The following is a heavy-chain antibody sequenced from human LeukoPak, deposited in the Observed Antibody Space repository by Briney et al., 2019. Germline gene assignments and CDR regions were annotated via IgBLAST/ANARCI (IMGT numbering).Heavy chain of an antibody. CDR3: ARWYYTGSGYYYDF. CDR2: IYYSGST. Sequence: SETLSLTCTVSGGSISSSSYYWGWIHQPPGKGLEWIGSIYYSGSTYYNPSLRSRVTISVDKSKNQFSLKLSSVTAADTAFYYCARWYYTGSGYYYDFWGQGTLVTVSS. V-gene: IGHV4-39*07. D-gene: IGHD3-22*01. J-gene: IGHJ4*02. CDR1: GGSISSSSYY.